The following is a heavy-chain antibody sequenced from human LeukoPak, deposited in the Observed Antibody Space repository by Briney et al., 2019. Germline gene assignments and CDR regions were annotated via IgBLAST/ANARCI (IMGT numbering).Heavy chain of an antibody. J-gene: IGHJ3*02. CDR3: ARVLGMYGDDAFDI. V-gene: IGHV1-18*01. Sequence: GASVKVSCKASGYTFTSYGISWVRQAPGQGLEWMGWISAYNGNTNYAQKLQGRVTMTTDTSTSTAYVELRSLRSDDTAVYYCARVLGMYGDDAFDIWGQGTMVTVSS. D-gene: IGHD3-16*01. CDR1: GYTFTSYG. CDR2: ISAYNGNT.